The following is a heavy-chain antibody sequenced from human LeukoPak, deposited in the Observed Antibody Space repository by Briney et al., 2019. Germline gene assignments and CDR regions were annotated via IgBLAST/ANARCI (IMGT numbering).Heavy chain of an antibody. J-gene: IGHJ4*02. D-gene: IGHD1-26*01. CDR2: IKQDGSEK. CDR3: ARDQISSGSYSGFDY. CDR1: GFAFSSYE. V-gene: IGHV3-7*01. Sequence: PGGSLRLSCAASGFAFSSYEMNWVRQSPGKGLEWVANIKQDGSEKYYVDSVKGRFTISRDNAKNSLYLQMNSLRAEDTAVYYCARDQISSGSYSGFDYWGQGTLVTVSS.